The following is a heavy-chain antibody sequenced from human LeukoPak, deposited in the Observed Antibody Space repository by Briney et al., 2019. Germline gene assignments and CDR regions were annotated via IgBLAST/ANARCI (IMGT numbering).Heavy chain of an antibody. CDR3: GRDRDFYGMDV. V-gene: IGHV4-4*07. CDR2: IHTSGRS. J-gene: IGHJ6*02. D-gene: IGHD3-10*01. CDR1: GGSISIYY. Sequence: SETLSLTCTVSGGSISIYYWTWFRQPAGKGLEWIGRIHTSGRSNYNPSLKSRVTMSVDTSKNQFSLKLRSVTAADSAMYYCGRDRDFYGMDVWGQGTTVTVSS.